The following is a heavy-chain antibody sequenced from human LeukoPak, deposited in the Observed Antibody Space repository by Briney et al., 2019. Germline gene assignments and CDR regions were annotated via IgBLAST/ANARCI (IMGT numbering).Heavy chain of an antibody. Sequence: GGSLRLSCAASGFTFSSYAMSWVRQAPGKGLEWVSAISGSGGSTYYAASVKGRFTISRDNSKNTLYLQMNSLRAEDTAVYYCAKDVVWAGTDYVDYWGQGTLVIVSS. J-gene: IGHJ4*02. CDR2: ISGSGGST. V-gene: IGHV3-23*01. D-gene: IGHD1-1*01. CDR3: AKDVVWAGTDYVDY. CDR1: GFTFSSYA.